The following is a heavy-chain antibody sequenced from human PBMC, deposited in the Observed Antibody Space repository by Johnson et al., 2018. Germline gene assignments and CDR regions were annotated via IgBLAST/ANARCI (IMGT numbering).Heavy chain of an antibody. CDR3: ARDWVVVAATDAFDI. CDR1: GFTFSSYW. V-gene: IGHV3-74*01. J-gene: IGHJ3*02. CDR2: INSDGGTT. Sequence: VQLQESGGGLVQPGGSLRLSCAASGFTFSSYWMHWVRQAPGKGLVWVSRINSDGGTTGHADSLKGRSTISRDNSKNTLYLQMNGLRAEDTAVYYCARDWVVVAATDAFDIWGQGTMVTVSS. D-gene: IGHD2-15*01.